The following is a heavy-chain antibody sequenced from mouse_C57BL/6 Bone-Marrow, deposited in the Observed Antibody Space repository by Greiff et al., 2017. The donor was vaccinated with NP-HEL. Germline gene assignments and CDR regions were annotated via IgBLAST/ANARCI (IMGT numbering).Heavy chain of an antibody. CDR2: ISDGGSYT. D-gene: IGHD1-1*01. CDR3: ARDITTVVARGDY. J-gene: IGHJ4*01. Sequence: EVMLVESGGGLVKPGGSLKLSCAASGFTFSSYAMSWVRQTPEKRLEWVATISDGGSYTYYPDNVKGRFTISRDNAKNNLYLQMSHLKSEDTAMYYCARDITTVVARGDYWGQGTSVTVSS. V-gene: IGHV5-4*01. CDR1: GFTFSSYA.